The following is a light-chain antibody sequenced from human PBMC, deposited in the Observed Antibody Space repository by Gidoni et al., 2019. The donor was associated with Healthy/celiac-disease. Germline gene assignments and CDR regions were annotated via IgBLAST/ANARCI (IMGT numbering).Light chain of an antibody. Sequence: EIVLTQSPATLSLSPGERATLPCRASQSVSSYLAWYQQKPGQAPQLLIYDASNRATGIPARFSGSGSGTDFTLTISSLEPEDFAVYYCQQRSNGPPTFGQGTKLEIK. J-gene: IGKJ2*01. CDR1: QSVSSY. V-gene: IGKV3-11*01. CDR3: QQRSNGPPT. CDR2: DAS.